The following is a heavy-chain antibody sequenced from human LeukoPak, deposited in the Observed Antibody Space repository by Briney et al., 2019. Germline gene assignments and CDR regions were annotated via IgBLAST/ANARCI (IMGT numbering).Heavy chain of an antibody. Sequence: SETPSLTCTVSGGSISSGDYYWSWIRQPPGKGLEWIGYIYYSGSTYYNPSLKSRVTISVDTSKNQFSLKLSSVTAADTAVYYCAREARITIFGVVTYYFDYWGQGTLVTVSS. J-gene: IGHJ4*02. CDR2: IYYSGST. V-gene: IGHV4-30-4*08. CDR1: GGSISSGDYY. CDR3: AREARITIFGVVTYYFDY. D-gene: IGHD3-3*01.